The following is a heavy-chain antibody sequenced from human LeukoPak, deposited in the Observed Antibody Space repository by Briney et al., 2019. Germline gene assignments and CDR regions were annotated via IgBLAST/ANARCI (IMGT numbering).Heavy chain of an antibody. J-gene: IGHJ4*02. CDR2: ISGSGGST. Sequence: GGSLRLSCAASGFTFSSYAMSWVRQAPGKGLEWVSGISGSGGSTYYADSVKGRFTISRDNSKNTLYLQMNSLRAEDTAVYYCATTQQLVLKYWGQGTLVTVSS. CDR1: GFTFSSYA. D-gene: IGHD6-13*01. CDR3: ATTQQLVLKY. V-gene: IGHV3-23*01.